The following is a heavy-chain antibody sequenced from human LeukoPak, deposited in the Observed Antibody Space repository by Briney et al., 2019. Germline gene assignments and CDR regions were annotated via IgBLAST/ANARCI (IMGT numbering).Heavy chain of an antibody. D-gene: IGHD3-22*01. CDR2: IIPIFGTA. J-gene: IGHJ2*01. CDR1: GGTFSSYA. V-gene: IGHV1-69*06. CDR3: ARASDYYDSSGSFPYWYFDL. Sequence: SVKVSCKASGGTFSSYAISWVRQAPGQGLEWMGGIIPIFGTANYAQKFQGRVTITADKSTSTAYMELSSLRSEDTAVYYCARASDYYDSSGSFPYWYFDLWGRGTLVTVSS.